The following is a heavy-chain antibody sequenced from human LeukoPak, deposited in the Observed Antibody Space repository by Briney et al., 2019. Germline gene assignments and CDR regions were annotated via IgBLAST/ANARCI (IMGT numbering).Heavy chain of an antibody. CDR3: ARLGRVRIPTYYYYGMDV. CDR1: GGSFSGYY. D-gene: IGHD1-26*01. CDR2: INHSGST. Sequence: PETLSLTCAVYGGSFSGYYWSWIRQPPGKGLEWIGEINHSGSTNYNPSLKGRVTISVDTSKNQFSLKLSSVTAADTAVYYCARLGRVRIPTYYYYGMDVWGQGTTVTVSS. J-gene: IGHJ6*02. V-gene: IGHV4-34*01.